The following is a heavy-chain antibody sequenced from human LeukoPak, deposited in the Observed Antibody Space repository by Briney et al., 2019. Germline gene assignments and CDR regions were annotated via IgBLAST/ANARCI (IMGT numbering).Heavy chain of an antibody. J-gene: IGHJ4*02. Sequence: ETGGSLRLSCAASGVTFSSYAVRGVRQARGEGGEWVSAISGSGGSTYYADSVKGRFTISRDNSKNTLYLHMNSLRAEDTAVYYCAKDQAGGLSRGYFDYWGQGTLVAVSS. CDR3: AKDQAGGLSRGYFDY. CDR1: GVTFSSYA. CDR2: ISGSGGST. V-gene: IGHV3-23*01. D-gene: IGHD1-26*01.